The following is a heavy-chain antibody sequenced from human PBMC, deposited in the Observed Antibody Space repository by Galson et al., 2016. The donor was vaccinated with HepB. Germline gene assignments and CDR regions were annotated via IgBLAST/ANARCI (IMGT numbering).Heavy chain of an antibody. V-gene: IGHV1-3*01. Sequence: QSGAEVKRPGESLKVSCKASGYSFNDHGIHWLRQAPGQRLEWMGWISAANDYTKFSQKFQGRLSITRDTPATTVYMELTSLRPEDTAVYYCARDREAYYDSMTEHNWFDPWGQGTQVSVSS. CDR2: ISAANDYT. CDR3: ARDREAYYDSMTEHNWFDP. J-gene: IGHJ5*02. CDR1: GYSFNDHG. D-gene: IGHD3-9*01.